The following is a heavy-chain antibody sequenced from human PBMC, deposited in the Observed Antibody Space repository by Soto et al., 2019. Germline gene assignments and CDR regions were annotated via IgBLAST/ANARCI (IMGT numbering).Heavy chain of an antibody. CDR3: AKASSGWTGHFQH. CDR2: ISGSGGST. J-gene: IGHJ1*01. D-gene: IGHD6-19*01. V-gene: IGHV3-23*01. CDR1: GFTFSSYA. Sequence: GGSLRLSCAASGFTFSSYAMSWVRQAPGKGLEWVSAISGSGGSTYYADSVKGRFTISRDNSKNTLYLQMNSLRAEDKAVYYCAKASSGWTGHFQHWGQGTLVTVSS.